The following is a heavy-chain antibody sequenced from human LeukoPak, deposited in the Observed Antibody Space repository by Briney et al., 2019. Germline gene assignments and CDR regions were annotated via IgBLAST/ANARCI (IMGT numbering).Heavy chain of an antibody. Sequence: SETLSLTCTVSGYSVSSGYYWGWIRQPPGKGLEWIGSMYHSGDTYYNPSLKSRVTISVDTSKNQFSLKLSSVTAADTAVYYCARTAAVLAVDYWGQGTLVTVSS. CDR2: MYHSGDT. CDR3: ARTAAVLAVDY. CDR1: GYSVSSGYY. V-gene: IGHV4-38-2*02. D-gene: IGHD6-19*01. J-gene: IGHJ4*02.